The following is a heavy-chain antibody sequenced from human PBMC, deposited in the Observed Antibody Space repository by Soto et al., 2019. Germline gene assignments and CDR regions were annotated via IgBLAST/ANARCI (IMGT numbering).Heavy chain of an antibody. J-gene: IGHJ5*02. CDR1: GGSISTSNW. D-gene: IGHD6-25*01. V-gene: IGHV4-4*02. CDR3: ARARATIAAATGRFDP. CDR2: VYRTGST. Sequence: TSETLSLTCAVSGGSISTSNWWSWVRQPPGKGLEWIGEVYRTGSTNYNPSLESRLTISVDKSKNQFSLKLTSVTAADTAVYYCARARATIAAATGRFDPWGQGTLVTVSS.